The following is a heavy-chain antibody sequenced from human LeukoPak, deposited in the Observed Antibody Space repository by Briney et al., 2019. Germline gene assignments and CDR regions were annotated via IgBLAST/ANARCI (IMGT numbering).Heavy chain of an antibody. CDR2: IYPGDYDT. V-gene: IGHV5-51*01. D-gene: IGHD3-9*01. CDR3: ARLLKFEDIMTCYYKRAFHI. Sequence: GESPKISCKGSGYSFSSYWIGWVRQMPGQGLEWMGIIYPGDYDTIYRPSFQGQVTISADKSISTAYLQWSSLKAADTAMYYCARLLKFEDIMTCYYKRAFHIWGEGTMVTVSS. J-gene: IGHJ3*02. CDR1: GYSFSSYW.